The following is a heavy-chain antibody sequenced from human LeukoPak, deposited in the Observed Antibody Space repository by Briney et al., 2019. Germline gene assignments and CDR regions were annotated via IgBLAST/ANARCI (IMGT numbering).Heavy chain of an antibody. D-gene: IGHD1-26*01. CDR1: GGTFSSYA. CDR2: IIPIFGTA. V-gene: IGHV1-69*13. J-gene: IGHJ4*02. Sequence: ASVKVSCKASGGTFSSYAISWVRQAPGQGLEWMGGIIPIFGTANYAQKFQGRVTITADESTSTAYMELSSLRSEDTAVYYCARDRGSGGSYYFDYWGQGTLVTVSS. CDR3: ARDRGSGGSYYFDY.